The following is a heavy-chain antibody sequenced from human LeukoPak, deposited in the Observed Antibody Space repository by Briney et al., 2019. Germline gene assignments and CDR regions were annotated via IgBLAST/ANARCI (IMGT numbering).Heavy chain of an antibody. V-gene: IGHV1-8*03. CDR1: GYTFTGYY. CDR3: ARGLLGDY. J-gene: IGHJ4*02. CDR2: MNPNSGNT. Sequence: ASVKVSCKASGYTFTGYYIHWVRQAPGQGLEWMGWMNPNSGNTGYAQKFQGRVTITRNTSISTAYMELSSLRSEDTAVYYCARGLLGDYWGQGTLVTVSS. D-gene: IGHD7-27*01.